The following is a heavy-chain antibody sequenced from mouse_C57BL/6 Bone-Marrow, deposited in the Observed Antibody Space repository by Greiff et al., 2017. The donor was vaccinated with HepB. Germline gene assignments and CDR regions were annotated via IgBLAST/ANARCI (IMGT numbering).Heavy chain of an antibody. V-gene: IGHV1-72*01. J-gene: IGHJ2*01. D-gene: IGHD1-1*01. CDR3: ARGIYDYYGSSYRSY. CDR1: GYTFTSYW. Sequence: VQLQQPGAELVKPGASVKLSCKASGYTFTSYWMHWVKQRPGRGLEWIGRIDPNSGGTKYNEKFKSKATLTVDKPSSTAYMQLSSLTSAYSAVYYWARGIYDYYGSSYRSYWGQGTTLTVSS. CDR2: IDPNSGGT.